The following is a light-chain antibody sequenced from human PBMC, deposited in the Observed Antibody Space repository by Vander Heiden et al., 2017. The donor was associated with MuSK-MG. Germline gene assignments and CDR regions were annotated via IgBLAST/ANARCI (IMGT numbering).Light chain of an antibody. J-gene: IGKJ4*01. CDR2: GAS. CDR3: QQYNNWPPELT. V-gene: IGKV3D-15*01. Sequence: EIVMTQSPATLSVSPGERATLSCRASRSVSSNLAWYQQKPGQAPRLLSYGASTRATGIPARFSGSGSGTEFTLTISSLQSEDFAVYYCQQYNNWPPELTFGGGTKVEIK. CDR1: RSVSSN.